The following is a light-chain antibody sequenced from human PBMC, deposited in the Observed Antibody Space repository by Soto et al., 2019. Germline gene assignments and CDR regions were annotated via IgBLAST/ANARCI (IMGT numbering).Light chain of an antibody. Sequence: QAVVTREPSLTLSPGGTVTLTCGSSTGAVTNGHYPYWFQQKPGQAPRTLIYDTTNRHSWTPARFSGSLLGGKAALTLSGAQPEDEAEYYCLLSYNGPYVFGTGTKVTVL. CDR3: LLSYNGPYV. J-gene: IGLJ1*01. CDR1: TGAVTNGHY. V-gene: IGLV7-46*01. CDR2: DTT.